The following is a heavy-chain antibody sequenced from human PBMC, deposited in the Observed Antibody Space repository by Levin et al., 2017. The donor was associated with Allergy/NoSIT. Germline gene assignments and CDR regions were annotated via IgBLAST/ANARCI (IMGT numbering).Heavy chain of an antibody. J-gene: IGHJ4*02. Sequence: GGSLRLSCAASGFTFSSYSMNWVRQAPGKGLEWVSYISSSSSTIYYADSVKGRFTISRDNAKNSLYLQMNSLRDEDTAVYYCARDKTSTLSSGWSSYYFDYWGQGTLVTVSS. D-gene: IGHD6-19*01. CDR1: GFTFSSYS. CDR3: ARDKTSTLSSGWSSYYFDY. CDR2: ISSSSSTI. V-gene: IGHV3-48*02.